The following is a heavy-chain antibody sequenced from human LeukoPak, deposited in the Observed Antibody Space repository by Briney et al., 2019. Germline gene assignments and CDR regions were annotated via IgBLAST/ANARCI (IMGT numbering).Heavy chain of an antibody. V-gene: IGHV3-21*01. D-gene: IGHD3-10*01. CDR1: GFTFSSYS. CDR3: ARDSSYYYGSGRFDY. J-gene: IGHJ4*02. CDR2: ISSSSSYI. Sequence: GGSLRLSCAPSGFTFSSYSMNWVRQAPGKGLEWVSSISSSSSYIYYADSVKGRFTISRDNAKNSLYLQMNSLRAEDTAVYYCARDSSYYYGSGRFDYWGQGTLVTVSS.